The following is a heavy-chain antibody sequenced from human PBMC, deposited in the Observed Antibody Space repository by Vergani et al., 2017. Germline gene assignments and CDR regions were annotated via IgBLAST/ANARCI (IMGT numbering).Heavy chain of an antibody. J-gene: IGHJ2*01. Sequence: QVHLVESGGGVVQPGRSLRLSCVVSGFTSSYYGMHWVRQAPGKGLEWVAVISYDGTQKYYADSVKGRFTISRDNSKSTLYLQMNSLRAEDTALYYCAKDHYDFWSGYPNLSPFDLWGRGTLVTVSS. V-gene: IGHV3-30*18. CDR3: AKDHYDFWSGYPNLSPFDL. D-gene: IGHD3-3*01. CDR1: GFTSSYYG. CDR2: ISYDGTQK.